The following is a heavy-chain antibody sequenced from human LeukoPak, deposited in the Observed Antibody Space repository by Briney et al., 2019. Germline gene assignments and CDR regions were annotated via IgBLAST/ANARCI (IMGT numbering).Heavy chain of an antibody. V-gene: IGHV3-15*01. CDR1: GFTFSNAW. CDR2: IKSKTDGGTT. Sequence: GGSLRLSCAASGFTFSNAWMSWVRQAPGKGLEWVGRIKSKTDGGTTDYAARVKGRFTISTDKSKNTLYLQMNSLKTEDTAVYYCTTDPMNIVVVPGYWGQGTLVTVSS. CDR3: TTDPMNIVVVPGY. D-gene: IGHD2-2*01. J-gene: IGHJ4*02.